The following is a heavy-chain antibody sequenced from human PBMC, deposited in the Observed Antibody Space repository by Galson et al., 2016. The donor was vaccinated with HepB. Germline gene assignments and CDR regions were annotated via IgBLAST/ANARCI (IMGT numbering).Heavy chain of an antibody. CDR3: SSGRALDI. D-gene: IGHD1-26*01. J-gene: IGHJ3*02. CDR2: ISYDGSNK. CDR1: GFTFSSYG. Sequence: SLRLSCAASGFTFSSYGMHWVRQAPGKGLEWVALISYDGSNKYYADSVKGRFTISRDNSRNTLFLQMNSLRVEDTAMYHCSSGRALDIWGQGTLVTVSS. V-gene: IGHV3-30*03.